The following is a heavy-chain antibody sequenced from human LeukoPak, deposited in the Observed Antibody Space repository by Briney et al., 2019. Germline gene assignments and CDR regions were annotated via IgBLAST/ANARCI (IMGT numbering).Heavy chain of an antibody. V-gene: IGHV3-53*01. D-gene: IGHD3-22*01. J-gene: IGHJ1*01. CDR1: GFTVSSNY. CDR2: IYSGGST. Sequence: GGSRRLSGEAPGFTVSSNYMSWVRRAPGKGLEGSSVIYSGGSTYYADSVKGRFTISRDNSKNTLYLQMNSLRAEDTAVYYCARTYYDSSGNDFQHWGQGTLVTVSS. CDR3: ARTYYDSSGNDFQH.